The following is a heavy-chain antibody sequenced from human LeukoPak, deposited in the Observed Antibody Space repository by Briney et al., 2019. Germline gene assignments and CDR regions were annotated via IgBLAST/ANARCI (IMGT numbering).Heavy chain of an antibody. V-gene: IGHV4-4*07. J-gene: IGHJ4*02. CDR2: IHSGGTT. Sequence: SETLSLTCTVSGDSISDDYYTWMRQPAGKGLEWIGRIHSGGTTNYNPSLMSRVTLSIDKSKKHISLKLSSVTAADTAVYYCARYVAPLGYYFDYWGQGTLVTVSS. CDR1: GDSISDDY. D-gene: IGHD2-21*01. CDR3: ARYVAPLGYYFDY.